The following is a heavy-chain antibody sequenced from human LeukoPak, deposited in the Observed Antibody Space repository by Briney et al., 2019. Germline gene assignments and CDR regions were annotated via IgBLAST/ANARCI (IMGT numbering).Heavy chain of an antibody. CDR2: IYPTGST. CDR1: GGSISNYY. CDR3: AASQQWLSWAH. V-gene: IGHV4-4*07. Sequence: LETLSLTCTVSGGSISNYYWSWVRQPAGKGLEWIGRIYPTGSTNYNPSLKSRVTMSVDTSKDQFSLKLSSVTAADTALYYCAASQQWLSWAHWGQGTLVIVSS. J-gene: IGHJ1*01. D-gene: IGHD6-19*01.